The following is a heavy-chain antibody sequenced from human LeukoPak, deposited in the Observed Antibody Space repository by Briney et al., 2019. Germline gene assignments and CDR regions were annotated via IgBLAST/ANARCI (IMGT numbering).Heavy chain of an antibody. D-gene: IGHD2-21*02. CDR3: ARSRRVVVPSSLNAADDYYYYMDV. J-gene: IGHJ6*03. CDR1: GYTFTYYG. CDR2: INTNTGNP. V-gene: IGHV7-4-1*04. Sequence: GASVKVSCKASGYTFTYYGLNWVRQAPGQGLEGLGGINTNTGNPTYAQGFTGRYVFSFDTSVSMAYLQITSLTAEDTAIYYCARSRRVVVPSSLNAADDYYYYMDVWGKGTTVTVSS.